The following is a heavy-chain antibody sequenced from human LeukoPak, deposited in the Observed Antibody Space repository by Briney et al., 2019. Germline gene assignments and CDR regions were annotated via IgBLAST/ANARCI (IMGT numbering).Heavy chain of an antibody. V-gene: IGHV3-30*03. CDR3: ARRSDYRYYFDY. J-gene: IGHJ4*02. D-gene: IGHD4-11*01. CDR2: ISYDGSNK. CDR1: GFTFSSYG. Sequence: GGSLRLSCAASGFTFSSYGMHWVRQAPGKGLEWVAVISYDGSNKYYADSVKGRFTISRDNSKNTLYLQMNSLRAEDTAVYFCARRSDYRYYFDYWGQGTLVTVSS.